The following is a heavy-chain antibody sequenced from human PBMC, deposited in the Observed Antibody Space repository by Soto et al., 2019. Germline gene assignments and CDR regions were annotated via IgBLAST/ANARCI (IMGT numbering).Heavy chain of an antibody. J-gene: IGHJ4*01. D-gene: IGHD6-19*01. Sequence: EVLLVQSGGALVQPGGSLRLSCALSGFTLNSHWMTWVRQAPGKGLEWVASVNQDGSEKLYVGSVQGRFSISKDDTENSLYLHMNSLRAEDTAIYYCVESSGWIYDHGGQGTLVTVSS. CDR3: VESSGWIYDH. V-gene: IGHV3-7*03. CDR2: VNQDGSEK. CDR1: GFTLNSHW.